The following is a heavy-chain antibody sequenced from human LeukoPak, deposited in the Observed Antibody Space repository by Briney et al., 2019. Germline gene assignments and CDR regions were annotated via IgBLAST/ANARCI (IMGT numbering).Heavy chain of an antibody. CDR3: ARESVNWFDP. CDR2: IYYSGST. Sequence: SETLSLICTVSGGSISSYYWSWIRQPPGEGLEWIGCIYYSGSTNYNPSLKSRVTISVDTSKNLFSLRLTSVTAADTAVYYCARESVNWFDPWGQGTLVTVSS. CDR1: GGSISSYY. J-gene: IGHJ5*02. V-gene: IGHV4-59*01.